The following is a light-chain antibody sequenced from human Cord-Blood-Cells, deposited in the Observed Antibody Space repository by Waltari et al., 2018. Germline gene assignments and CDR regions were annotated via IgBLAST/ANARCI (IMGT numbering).Light chain of an antibody. Sequence: QSALTQPASVSGSPGQSITIPCTGTSSDFGSYNLVSWYQQHPGKAPKLMIYEGSKRPSGVSNRFSGSKSGNTASLTISGLQAEDEADYYCCSYAGSSTVFGGGTKLTVL. CDR1: SSDFGSYNL. CDR2: EGS. V-gene: IGLV2-23*01. CDR3: CSYAGSSTV. J-gene: IGLJ3*02.